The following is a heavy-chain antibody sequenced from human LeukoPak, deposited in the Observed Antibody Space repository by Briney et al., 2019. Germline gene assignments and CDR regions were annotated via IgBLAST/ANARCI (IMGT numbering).Heavy chain of an antibody. CDR3: ARHLRFGSSALPRDTFDI. Sequence: SETPSLTCTVSGGSISSYYWSWIRQPAGRGLEWIGSMYFSGTTYYNPSLKSRVTISVHTPENHLSLELSSVTAADTAVYYCARHLRFGSSALPRDTFDIWGRGTVVTVSS. CDR1: GGSISSYY. CDR2: MYFSGTT. J-gene: IGHJ3*02. D-gene: IGHD1-26*01. V-gene: IGHV4-59*05.